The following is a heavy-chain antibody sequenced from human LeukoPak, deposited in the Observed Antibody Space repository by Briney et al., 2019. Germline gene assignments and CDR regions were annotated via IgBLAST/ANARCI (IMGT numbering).Heavy chain of an antibody. Sequence: SETLSLTCTVSGGSISSYYWSWIRQPPGKGLEWIGYIYYSGSTNYNPSLKSRVTISVDTSKNQFSLKLSSVIAADTAVYYCARSDIVVVPAAKYYYYYYYMDVWGKGTTVTVSS. V-gene: IGHV4-59*01. CDR1: GGSISSYY. CDR3: ARSDIVVVPAAKYYYYYYYMDV. D-gene: IGHD2-2*01. CDR2: IYYSGST. J-gene: IGHJ6*03.